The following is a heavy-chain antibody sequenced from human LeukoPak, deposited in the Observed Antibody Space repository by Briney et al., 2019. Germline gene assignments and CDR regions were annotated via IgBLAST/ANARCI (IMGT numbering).Heavy chain of an antibody. CDR2: ISTTRTYI. J-gene: IGHJ4*02. V-gene: IGHV3-21*01. CDR1: GFTFTNYS. Sequence: KTGGSLRLSCAASGFTFTNYSMNWVRQAPGKGLEWVSSISTTRTYIYYADSLKGRFTISRDNAKNSLYLQMNSLRAEDTAVYYCARGPGGGSYIRFDYWGQGTLVTVSS. CDR3: ARGPGGGSYIRFDY. D-gene: IGHD1-26*01.